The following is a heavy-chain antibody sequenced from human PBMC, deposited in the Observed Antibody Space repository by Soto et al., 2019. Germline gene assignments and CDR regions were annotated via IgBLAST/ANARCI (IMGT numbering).Heavy chain of an antibody. J-gene: IGHJ4*02. CDR2: ISSSSSYI. D-gene: IGHD6-13*01. V-gene: IGHV3-21*01. CDR1: GFTFSSYS. Sequence: GGSLRLSCAASGFTFSSYSMNWVRQAPGKGLEWVSSISSSSSYIYYADSVKGRFTISRDTAKNSLYLQMNSLRAEDTAVYYCASDEEQQLDYRGKRSLVTVSS. CDR3: ASDEEQQLDY.